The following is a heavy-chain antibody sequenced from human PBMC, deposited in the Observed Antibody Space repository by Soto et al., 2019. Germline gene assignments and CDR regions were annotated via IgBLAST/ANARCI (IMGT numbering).Heavy chain of an antibody. CDR3: ARGPAHAIRYWFDP. D-gene: IGHD2-8*01. CDR2: IYTSGST. J-gene: IGHJ5*02. Sequence: SETLSLTCTVSGGSISSYYWSWIRQPAGKGLEWIGRIYTSGSTNYNPSLKSRVTMSVDTSKNQFSLKLSSVTAADTAVYYCARGPAHAIRYWFDPWGQGTLVTVSS. CDR1: GGSISSYY. V-gene: IGHV4-4*07.